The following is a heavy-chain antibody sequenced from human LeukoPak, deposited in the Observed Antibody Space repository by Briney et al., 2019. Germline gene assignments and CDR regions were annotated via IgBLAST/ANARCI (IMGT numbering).Heavy chain of an antibody. CDR3: ARVHITMVRGVILGMDV. Sequence: SETPSLTCTVSGGSISSSSYYWGWIRQPPGKGLEWIGSIYYSGSTYYNPSLKSRVTISVDTSKNQFSLKLSSVTAADTAVYYCARVHITMVRGVILGMDVWGQGTTVTVSS. CDR2: IYYSGST. CDR1: GGSISSSSYY. J-gene: IGHJ6*02. D-gene: IGHD3-10*01. V-gene: IGHV4-39*01.